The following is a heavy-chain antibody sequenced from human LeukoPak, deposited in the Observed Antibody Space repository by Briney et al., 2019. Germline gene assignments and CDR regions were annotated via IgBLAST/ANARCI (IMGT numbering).Heavy chain of an antibody. J-gene: IGHJ4*02. D-gene: IGHD5-24*01. V-gene: IGHV3-74*01. CDR2: INTDGSSA. CDR3: TRQMPAIRYFDF. CDR1: GFTFSSYW. Sequence: GESLKISCAASGFTFSSYWMHWVRQAPGQGLVWVSLINTDGSSATYADSVKGRFTISRDNARNTLYLQMYSLRAEDTAVYYCTRQMPAIRYFDFWGQGTLVTVSS.